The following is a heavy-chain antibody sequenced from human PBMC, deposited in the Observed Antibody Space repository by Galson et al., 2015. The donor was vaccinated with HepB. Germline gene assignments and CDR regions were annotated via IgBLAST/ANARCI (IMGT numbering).Heavy chain of an antibody. D-gene: IGHD3-3*01. J-gene: IGHJ6*02. CDR2: ISYDGSNK. CDR1: GFTFSSYA. V-gene: IGHV3-30-3*01. Sequence: SLRLSCAASGFTFSSYAMHWVRQAPGKGLEWVAVISYDGSNKYYADSVKGRFTISRDNSKNTLYLQMNSLRAEDTAVYYCARDPYYDFWSGYTSYYYGMDVWGQGTTVTVSS. CDR3: ARDPYYDFWSGYTSYYYGMDV.